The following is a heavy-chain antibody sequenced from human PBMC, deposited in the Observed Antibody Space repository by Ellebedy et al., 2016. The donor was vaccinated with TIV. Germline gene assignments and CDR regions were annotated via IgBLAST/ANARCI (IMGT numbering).Heavy chain of an antibody. J-gene: IGHJ6*02. CDR3: ARSDEDSASEYYYYGMDV. CDR1: GFTFTSYA. V-gene: IGHV3-30-3*01. CDR2: ISYDGSNK. D-gene: IGHD6-6*01. Sequence: GESLKISCAASGFTFTSYAMSWVRQAPGKGLEWVAVISYDGSNKYYADSVKGRFTISRDNSKNTLYLQMNSLRAEDTAVYYCARSDEDSASEYYYYGMDVWGQGTTVTISS.